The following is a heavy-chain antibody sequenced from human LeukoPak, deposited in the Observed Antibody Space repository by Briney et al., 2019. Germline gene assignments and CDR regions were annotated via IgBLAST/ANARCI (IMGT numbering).Heavy chain of an antibody. CDR3: AIAYESGSFYRAFAY. CDR2: ISGDSDNK. J-gene: IGHJ4*02. D-gene: IGHD3-10*01. V-gene: IGHV3-43*02. Sequence: GGSLRLSCAASGFNVAAYAMYWVRQPPGKSMEWVSLISGDSDNKYSAASVKGRFAISRDNSKNSLYLQMNSLTTEDTALYYCAIAYESGSFYRAFAYWGQGALVTVSS. CDR1: GFNVAAYA.